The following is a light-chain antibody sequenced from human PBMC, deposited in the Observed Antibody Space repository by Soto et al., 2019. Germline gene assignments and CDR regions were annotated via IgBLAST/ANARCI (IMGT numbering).Light chain of an antibody. V-gene: IGKV1-5*01. CDR3: QQFNHYLIT. CDR1: QSIKSS. J-gene: IGKJ5*01. Sequence: DIQMTQSPSTLSASGGDRVTITCRGSQSIKSSLAWYQQKPGKAPKLLIYDASSLESGVPSRFSGSGSGTDLTLTISSLQPEDFATYYCQQFNHYLITFGQGTRLEIK. CDR2: DAS.